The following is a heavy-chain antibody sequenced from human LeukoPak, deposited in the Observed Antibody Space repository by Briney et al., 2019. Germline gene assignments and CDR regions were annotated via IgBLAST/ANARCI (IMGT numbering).Heavy chain of an antibody. D-gene: IGHD4-17*01. V-gene: IGHV3-21*01. CDR3: TREASTNYGDLDY. CDR2: ISSSGSHT. Sequence: NPGGSLRLSCAASGFTFSTYSMNWVRQAPGKGLEWVSSISSSGSHTFHADSVKGRFTISRDNAKNSLYLQMNSLRAEDTALYYCTREASTNYGDLDYWGQGTLLTVSS. CDR1: GFTFSTYS. J-gene: IGHJ4*02.